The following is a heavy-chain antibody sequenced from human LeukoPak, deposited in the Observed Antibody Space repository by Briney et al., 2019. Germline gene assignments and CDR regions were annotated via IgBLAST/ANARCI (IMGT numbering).Heavy chain of an antibody. D-gene: IGHD6-19*01. Sequence: PSETLSLTCAVYGGSFSGYYWSWIRQPPGKGLEWIGEINHSGSTNYNPSLKSRVTTSVDTSKNQFSLKLSSVTAADTAVYYCARVGKQWLVGGVLDYWGQGTLVTVSS. CDR1: GGSFSGYY. CDR2: INHSGST. J-gene: IGHJ4*02. V-gene: IGHV4-34*01. CDR3: ARVGKQWLVGGVLDY.